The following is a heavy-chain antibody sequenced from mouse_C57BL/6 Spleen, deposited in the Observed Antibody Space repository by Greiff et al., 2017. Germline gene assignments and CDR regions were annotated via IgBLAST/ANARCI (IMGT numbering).Heavy chain of an antibody. CDR3: ASPHYDGRSHFDY. V-gene: IGHV1-82*01. Sequence: QVQLQQSGPELVKPGASVKISCKASGYAFSSSWMNWVKQRPGKGLEWIGRIYPGDGDTNYNGKFKGKATLTADKSSSTAYMKLSSLPSEGSAVYFCASPHYDGRSHFDYWGQGTTLTVSS. CDR1: GYAFSSSW. D-gene: IGHD1-1*01. J-gene: IGHJ2*01. CDR2: IYPGDGDT.